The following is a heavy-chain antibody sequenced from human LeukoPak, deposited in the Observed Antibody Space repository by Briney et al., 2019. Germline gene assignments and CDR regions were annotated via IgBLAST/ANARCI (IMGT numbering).Heavy chain of an antibody. CDR1: GFTFSSSV. J-gene: IGHJ1*01. CDR2: LAVASGNT. CDR3: AAELHEGAVYFPH. D-gene: IGHD1-26*01. V-gene: IGHV1-58*02. Sequence: ASVKVSCKASGFTFSSSVIHWVRQARGQRLEWIGWLAVASGNTNYVQELRGRVTITRDMSTSTAYMELTSLTSEDTAVYYCAAELHEGAVYFPHWGQGSLVTVPS.